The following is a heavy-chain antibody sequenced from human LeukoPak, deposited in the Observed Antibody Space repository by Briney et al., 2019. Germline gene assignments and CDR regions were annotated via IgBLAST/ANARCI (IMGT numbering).Heavy chain of an antibody. V-gene: IGHV4-39*07. CDR2: IYYSGST. CDR3: ARANDYGDYFDY. Sequence: PSETLSLTCTVSGGSISSSSYYWGWIRQPPGKGLEWIGSIYYSGSTYCNPSLKSRVTISVDTSKNQFSLKLSSVTAADTAVYYCARANDYGDYFDYWGQGTLVTVSS. CDR1: GGSISSSSYY. D-gene: IGHD4-17*01. J-gene: IGHJ4*02.